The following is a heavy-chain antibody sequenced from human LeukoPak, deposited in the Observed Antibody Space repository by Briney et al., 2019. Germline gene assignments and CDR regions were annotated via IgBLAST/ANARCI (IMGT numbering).Heavy chain of an antibody. CDR2: IYYSGST. CDR3: ARVDLIIAAAGTELGFDI. J-gene: IGHJ3*02. Sequence: PSETLSLTCTVSGGSISSYYWSWIRQPPGKGLEWIGYIYYSGSTNYNPSLKSRVTISVDTSKNQFSLKLSSVTAADTAVYYCARVDLIIAAAGTELGFDIWGQGTMVTVSS. CDR1: GGSISSYY. V-gene: IGHV4-59*08. D-gene: IGHD6-13*01.